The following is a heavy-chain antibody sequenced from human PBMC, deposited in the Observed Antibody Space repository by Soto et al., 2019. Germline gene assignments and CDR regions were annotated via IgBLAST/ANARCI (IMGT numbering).Heavy chain of an antibody. J-gene: IGHJ3*01. V-gene: IGHV4-39*07. CDR3: VSDLAHGSTRNV. CDR1: GGSISSSSYD. D-gene: IGHD3-10*01. CDR2: IYYRGST. Sequence: SETWSLTGTVSGGSISSSSYDWGWIRQPPGKGLEWIGSIYYRGSTYDSPSLNSRVTISVDTSNNQLSLRLTSVTAAAPAVYFCVSDLAHGSTRNVWGHGTLVT.